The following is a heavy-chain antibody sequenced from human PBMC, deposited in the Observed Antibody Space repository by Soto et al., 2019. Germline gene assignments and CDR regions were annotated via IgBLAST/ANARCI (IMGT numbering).Heavy chain of an antibody. D-gene: IGHD2-15*01. CDR2: IYYSGST. Sequence: QVQLQESGPGLVKPSQTLSLTCTVSGGSISSGGYYWSWIRQHPGKGLEWIGYIYYSGSTYYNPSLKSRVTISVDTSKNQFSLKLSSVTAADTAVYYCASESVAATYYYYGMDVWGQGTTVTVSS. CDR3: ASESVAATYYYYGMDV. V-gene: IGHV4-31*03. J-gene: IGHJ6*02. CDR1: GGSISSGGYY.